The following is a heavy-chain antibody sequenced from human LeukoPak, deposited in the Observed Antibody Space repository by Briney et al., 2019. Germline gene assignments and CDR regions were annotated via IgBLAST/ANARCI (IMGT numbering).Heavy chain of an antibody. V-gene: IGHV3-30*03. Sequence: GGSLRLSCAASGFTFSSYGIHWVRQAPGKGLEWVAVISFDGSNKYYADSVKGRFTISRDNAKNSLSLQMNSLRAEDTAVYYCTRHRQLSLWAQGTLVTVSS. D-gene: IGHD3-16*02. J-gene: IGHJ4*02. CDR1: GFTFSSYG. CDR2: ISFDGSNK. CDR3: TRHRQLSL.